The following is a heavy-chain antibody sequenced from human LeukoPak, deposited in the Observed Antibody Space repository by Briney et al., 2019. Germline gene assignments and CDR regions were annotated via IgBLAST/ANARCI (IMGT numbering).Heavy chain of an antibody. V-gene: IGHV3-23*01. CDR2: ISVGGSVT. D-gene: IGHD6-13*01. CDR1: GITFSTYA. Sequence: GGSLRLSCAASGITFSTYAMSWVRQAPGKGLEWVSAISVGGSVTYYADSVKGRFTTSRDNSKNTLYLQMNSLRAEDTAVYFCAGRGSSSLYYWGQGTLVTVSS. J-gene: IGHJ4*02. CDR3: AGRGSSSLYY.